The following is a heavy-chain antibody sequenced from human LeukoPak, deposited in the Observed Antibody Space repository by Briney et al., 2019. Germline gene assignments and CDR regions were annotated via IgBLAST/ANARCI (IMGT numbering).Heavy chain of an antibody. CDR3: ATNTNLDY. D-gene: IGHD2-8*01. V-gene: IGHV3-64*01. CDR1: GFTFSSYA. Sequence: PGGSLRLSCAASGFTFSSYAMHWVRQAPGKGLEYVSAISSNGGSTYYANSVKGRFTIYRDNSKNTLYLQMGSLRAEDMAVYYCATNTNLDYWGQGTLVTVSS. J-gene: IGHJ4*02. CDR2: ISSNGGST.